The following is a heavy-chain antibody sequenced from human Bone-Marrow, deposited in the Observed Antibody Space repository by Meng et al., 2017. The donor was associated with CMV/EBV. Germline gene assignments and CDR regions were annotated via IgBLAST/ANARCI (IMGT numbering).Heavy chain of an antibody. CDR2: IRSKTYGGTT. J-gene: IGHJ5*02. V-gene: IGHV3-49*04. CDR1: GFTFGDYV. Sequence: GGSLRLPCRAPGFTFGDYVMSWVRQAPGKGPEWVGFIRSKTYGGTTEYAASVKGRFTISRDDSKSISSLQMNSLKTDGTAVYYSTRGLHCIGTYCSTSPNWFDPWGQGTLVTVSS. CDR3: TRGLHCIGTYCSTSPNWFDP. D-gene: IGHD2-2*01.